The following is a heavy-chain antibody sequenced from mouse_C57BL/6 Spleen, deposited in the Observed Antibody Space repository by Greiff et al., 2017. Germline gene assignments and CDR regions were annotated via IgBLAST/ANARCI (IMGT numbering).Heavy chain of an antibody. CDR3: AREGDDGYYADY. CDR1: GYTFTDYN. J-gene: IGHJ2*01. CDR2: INPNNGGT. Sequence: VQLQQSGPELVKPGASVKMSCKASGYTFTDYNMHWVKQSHGKSLEWIGYINPNNGGTSYNQKFKGKATLTVNKSSSTAYMELRSLTSEDSAVYYCAREGDDGYYADYWGQGTTLTVSS. V-gene: IGHV1-22*01. D-gene: IGHD2-3*01.